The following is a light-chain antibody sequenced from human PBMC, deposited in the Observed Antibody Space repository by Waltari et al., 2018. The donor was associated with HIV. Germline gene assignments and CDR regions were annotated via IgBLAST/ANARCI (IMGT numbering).Light chain of an antibody. V-gene: IGLV1-40*01. CDR1: SSNIGTGSD. CDR2: GKS. Sequence: QSALTQPPSVSGAPGQRVTISCTGPSSNIGTGSDVHWYHQLPGTAPKLLIYGKSYRPSGVPDRFSGSKSGTSASLAITGLQAEDEADYYCQSYDSRLSGSVFGGGTKLTVL. CDR3: QSYDSRLSGSV. J-gene: IGLJ3*02.